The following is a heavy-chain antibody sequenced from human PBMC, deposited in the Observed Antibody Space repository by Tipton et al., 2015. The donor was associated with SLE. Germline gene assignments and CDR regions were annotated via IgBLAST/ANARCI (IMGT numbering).Heavy chain of an antibody. CDR1: GGSLNNHF. CDR3: VRDKWGEYYPSTGYFWSFDP. Sequence: TLSLTCTVSGGSLNNHFCSWIRQAAWKGLEWIGRVSPSGGTTYNPSLKSRVTMSVDTSKNQFSLNLSSLTAADTAVYYCVRDKWGEYYPSTGYFWSFDPWGQGILVTVSS. D-gene: IGHD3-9*01. V-gene: IGHV4-4*07. CDR2: VSPSGGT. J-gene: IGHJ5*02.